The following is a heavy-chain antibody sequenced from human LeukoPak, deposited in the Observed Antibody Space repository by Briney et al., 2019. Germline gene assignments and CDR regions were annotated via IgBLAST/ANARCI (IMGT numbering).Heavy chain of an antibody. Sequence: PGGSLRLSCAASGFTFSSYSMNWVRQAPGKGLEWVSYIGISSSTIDYADSVKGRFTISRDNAKNSLYLQMNSLRAEDTALYYCAKGQERESRLDSWGQGTLVTVSS. J-gene: IGHJ4*02. CDR3: AKGQERESRLDS. CDR1: GFTFSSYS. D-gene: IGHD1-1*01. CDR2: IGISSSTI. V-gene: IGHV3-48*01.